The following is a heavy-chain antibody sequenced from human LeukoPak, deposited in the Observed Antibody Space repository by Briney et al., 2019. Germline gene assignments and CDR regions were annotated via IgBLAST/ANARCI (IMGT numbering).Heavy chain of an antibody. J-gene: IGHJ3*02. V-gene: IGHV4-39*07. CDR2: IFYSGSTS. CDR3: AKSNGYGLVDI. CDR1: GGSISTANYY. Sequence: PSGTLSLTCTVSGGSISTANYYWGWIRQPPGKGLEWIGNIFYSGSTSYYSPSLKSRVTISLDTSRNHFSLKLNSVTAADTAVYYCAKSNGYGLVDIWGQGTMVTVSS. D-gene: IGHD3-10*01.